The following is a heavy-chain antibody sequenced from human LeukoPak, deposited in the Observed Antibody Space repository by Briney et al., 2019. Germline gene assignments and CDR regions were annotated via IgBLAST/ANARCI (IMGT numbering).Heavy chain of an antibody. J-gene: IGHJ4*02. CDR2: ISAYNGNT. CDR3: ARETNDYGDSYFDY. CDR1: GYTFTSYG. Sequence: ASVKVSCKASGYTFTSYGFSWVRQAPGQGLEWMGWISAYNGNTNYAQKLQGRVTMTTDTSTSTAYMELRSLRSDDTAVYYCARETNDYGDSYFDYWGQGTLVTVSS. D-gene: IGHD4-17*01. V-gene: IGHV1-18*01.